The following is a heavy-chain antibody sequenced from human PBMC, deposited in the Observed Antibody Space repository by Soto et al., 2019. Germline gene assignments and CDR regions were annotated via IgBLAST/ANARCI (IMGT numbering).Heavy chain of an antibody. CDR2: IYPGDSDT. D-gene: IGHD3-3*01. CDR3: ARRGGQYYDFWSGYYGYYYGMDV. Sequence: GEALKISCNGSGYSFTSYWIGWVRQMPGKGVEWVGIIYPGDSDTRYSPSFQGQVTISADKSISTAYMQWSSLKASDTAMYYCARRGGQYYDFWSGYYGYYYGMDVWGQGTTVTVSS. J-gene: IGHJ6*02. V-gene: IGHV5-51*01. CDR1: GYSFTSYW.